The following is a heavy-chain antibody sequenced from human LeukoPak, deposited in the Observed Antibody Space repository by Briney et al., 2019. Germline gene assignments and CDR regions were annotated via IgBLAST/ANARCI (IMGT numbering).Heavy chain of an antibody. J-gene: IGHJ4*02. CDR3: ASLRRYYYGSGSFDY. V-gene: IGHV4-59*01. D-gene: IGHD3-10*01. CDR2: IYYSGST. Sequence: SETLSLTCTVSGGSISSYYWSWIRQPPGEGLEWIGYIYYSGSTNYNPSLKSRVTISVDTSKNQFSLKLSSVTAADTAVYYCASLRRYYYGSGSFDYWGQGTLVTVSS. CDR1: GGSISSYY.